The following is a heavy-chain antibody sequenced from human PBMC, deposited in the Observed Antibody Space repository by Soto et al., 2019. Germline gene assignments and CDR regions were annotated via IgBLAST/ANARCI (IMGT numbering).Heavy chain of an antibody. D-gene: IGHD1-26*01. CDR1: GFTFSTYA. V-gene: IGHV3-23*01. Sequence: PGGSLRLSCAGSGFTFSTYAMSWVRQAPGKGLEWVSTISGSGGKSYYADSVKGRFTISRDNSKNTLYLQMNSLKTEDTAVYYCTTDHSGSYYYGPYYYYGMDVWGQGTTVTVSS. CDR2: ISGSGGKS. J-gene: IGHJ6*02. CDR3: TTDHSGSYYYGPYYYYGMDV.